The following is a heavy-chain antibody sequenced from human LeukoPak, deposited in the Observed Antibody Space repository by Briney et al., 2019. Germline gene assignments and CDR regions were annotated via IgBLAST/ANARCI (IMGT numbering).Heavy chain of an antibody. CDR1: GFTFSSYS. CDR3: ARVYYDSSGYYFYGGGYYFDY. D-gene: IGHD3-22*01. Sequence: GGSLRLSCAASGFTFSSYSMNWVRQAPGKGLEWVSSISSSSSYIYYADSVKGRFTISRDNAKNSLHLQMNSLRAEDTAVYYCARVYYDSSGYYFYGGGYYFDYWGQGTLVTVSS. J-gene: IGHJ4*02. V-gene: IGHV3-21*01. CDR2: ISSSSSYI.